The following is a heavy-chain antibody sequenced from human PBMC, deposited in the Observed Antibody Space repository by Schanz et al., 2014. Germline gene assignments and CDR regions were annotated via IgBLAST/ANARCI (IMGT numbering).Heavy chain of an antibody. CDR2: ITYNGGTI. CDR1: GFMFSSHS. CDR3: ARDRRNADLDY. Sequence: VQLVESGGGVVQPGRSLRLSCAASGFMFSSHSFNWVRQAPGKGLEWISYITYNGGTIYYADSVKGRFTISRDNAKNSLYLEMNSLRAEDTALYYCARDRRNADLDYWGQGTLVTVSS. J-gene: IGHJ4*02. D-gene: IGHD1-1*01. V-gene: IGHV3-48*01.